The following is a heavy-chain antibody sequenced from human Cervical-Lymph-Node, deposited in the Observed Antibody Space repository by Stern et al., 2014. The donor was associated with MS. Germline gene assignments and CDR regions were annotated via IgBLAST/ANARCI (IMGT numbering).Heavy chain of an antibody. CDR3: AEYYYDSSGFDAFDI. CDR1: GGSISSSSYY. CDR2: IYYSGST. D-gene: IGHD3-22*01. Sequence: QLQLQESGPGLVKPSETLSLTCTVSGGSISSSSYYWGWIRQPPGKGLEWIGSIYYSGSTYYNPSLKSRVTISVDTSKNQISLKLSSVTAADTAVYYCAEYYYDSSGFDAFDIWGQGTMVTVSS. J-gene: IGHJ3*02. V-gene: IGHV4-39*01.